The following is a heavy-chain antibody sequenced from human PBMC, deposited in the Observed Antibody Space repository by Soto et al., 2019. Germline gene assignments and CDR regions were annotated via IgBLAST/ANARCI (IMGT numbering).Heavy chain of an antibody. CDR2: IYYSGST. CDR1: GGSISSGDYY. D-gene: IGHD2-15*01. CDR3: AESVVDGHYWFDP. J-gene: IGHJ5*02. V-gene: IGHV4-30-4*01. Sequence: SETLSLTCTVSGGSISSGDYYWSWIRQPPGKGLEWIGYIYYSGSTYYNPSLKSRVTISVDTSKNQFSLKLSSVTAADTAVYYWAESVVDGHYWFDPWGQGTLVTVSS.